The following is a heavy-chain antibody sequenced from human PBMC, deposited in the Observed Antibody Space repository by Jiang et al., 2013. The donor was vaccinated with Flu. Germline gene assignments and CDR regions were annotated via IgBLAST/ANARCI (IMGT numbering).Heavy chain of an antibody. J-gene: IGHJ4*02. CDR1: GYSFTSYW. D-gene: IGHD6-19*01. CDR2: IYPGDSDA. CDR3: AREAVAGMYYFDF. V-gene: IGHV5-51*01. Sequence: EVKKPGESLKISCKGSGYSFTSYWIGWVRQMPGKGLEWMGIIYPGDSDARYSPSFQGQVTFSADKSISTAYLQWSSLKASDTAMYYCAREAVAGMYYFDFWGQGTLVTVSS.